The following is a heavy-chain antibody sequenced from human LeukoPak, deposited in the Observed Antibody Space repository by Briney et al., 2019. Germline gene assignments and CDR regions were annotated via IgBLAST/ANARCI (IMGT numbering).Heavy chain of an antibody. CDR3: ATDDYDSSGYYYPSYYYYYYGMDV. J-gene: IGHJ6*02. Sequence: GSSVTVSCKASGGTFSSYAISWVRQAPGQGLEWMGRIIPILGIANYAQKFQGRVTITADKSTSTAYMELSSLRSQDTAVYYCATDDYDSSGYYYPSYYYYYYGMDVWGQGTTVIVSS. V-gene: IGHV1-69*04. D-gene: IGHD3-22*01. CDR2: IIPILGIA. CDR1: GGTFSSYA.